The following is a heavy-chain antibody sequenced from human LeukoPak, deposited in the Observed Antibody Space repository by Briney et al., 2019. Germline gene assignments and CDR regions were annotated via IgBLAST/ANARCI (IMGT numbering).Heavy chain of an antibody. CDR3: AKRLCSGGSCYGIDY. D-gene: IGHD2-15*01. CDR1: GFTFGSYG. V-gene: IGHV3-30*02. J-gene: IGHJ4*02. CDR2: IRNDGSNK. Sequence: GGSLRLSCAASGFTFGSYGMHWVRQAPGKGLEWVASIRNDGSNKDYADSVKGRLTISRDNTKNTLYLQMNSLRAEDTALYYCAKRLCSGGSCYGIDYWGQGTLVTVSS.